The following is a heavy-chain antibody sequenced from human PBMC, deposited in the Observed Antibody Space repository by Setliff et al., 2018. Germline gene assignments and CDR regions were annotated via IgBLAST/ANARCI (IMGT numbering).Heavy chain of an antibody. Sequence: ASVKVSCKASGYAFGSSGISWVRQAPGQGLEWMGWISGYNGYIVYAQKFQGRVTMTTDTSTTTAYMEVRSLRSDDTAVYYCARDRKEIVVKPPAASLDYWGQGTQVTVS. J-gene: IGHJ4*02. V-gene: IGHV1-18*01. CDR1: GYAFGSSG. D-gene: IGHD2-2*01. CDR2: ISGYNGYI. CDR3: ARDRKEIVVKPPAASLDY.